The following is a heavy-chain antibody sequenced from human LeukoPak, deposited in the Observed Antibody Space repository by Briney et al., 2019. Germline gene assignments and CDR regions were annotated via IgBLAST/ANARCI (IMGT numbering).Heavy chain of an antibody. J-gene: IGHJ4*02. CDR2: ISSSGDSM. Sequence: GGSLRLSCAASGFTFSSYNMNWVRQAPGKGLEWVSYISSSGDSMYYTDSVKGRFTISRDNAKNSLYLEMSSLRAEDTAVYYCADPGVGHWGQGTLVTVSP. V-gene: IGHV3-48*01. CDR3: ADPGVGH. CDR1: GFTFSSYN. D-gene: IGHD2-8*01.